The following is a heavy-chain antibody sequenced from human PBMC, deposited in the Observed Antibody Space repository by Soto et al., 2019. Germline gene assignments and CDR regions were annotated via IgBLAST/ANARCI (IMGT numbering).Heavy chain of an antibody. CDR1: GFTFISYA. Sequence: SLRLSCAASGFTFISYAMHWVRQAPGKGLEWVAVISYDGSNKYYADSVKGRFTISRDNSKNTLYLQMNSLRAEDTAVYYCARDWMHAISPVGMDVWGQGTTVTVSS. D-gene: IGHD2-8*01. CDR2: ISYDGSNK. V-gene: IGHV3-30-3*01. J-gene: IGHJ6*02. CDR3: ARDWMHAISPVGMDV.